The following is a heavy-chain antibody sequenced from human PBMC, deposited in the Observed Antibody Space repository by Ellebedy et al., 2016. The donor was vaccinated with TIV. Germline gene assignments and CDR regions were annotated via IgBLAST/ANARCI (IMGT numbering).Heavy chain of an antibody. CDR2: ISHDGSSQ. V-gene: IGHV3-30-3*01. Sequence: GESLKISCVSSGFTFDSYAMHWVRQAPGKGLEWVAVISHDGSSQYYADSVKGRFTVSRDNSMTTVYLEMNSVRAEDTALYYCARDLDKSSGWYGGAAYWGQGTQVTVSS. D-gene: IGHD6-19*01. J-gene: IGHJ4*02. CDR3: ARDLDKSSGWYGGAAY. CDR1: GFTFDSYA.